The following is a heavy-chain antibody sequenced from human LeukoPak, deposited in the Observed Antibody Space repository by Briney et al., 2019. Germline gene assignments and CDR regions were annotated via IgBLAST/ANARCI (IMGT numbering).Heavy chain of an antibody. V-gene: IGHV4-59*01. Sequence: SETLSLTCTVSGGSISSYYWSWIRQPPGKGLEWIGYIYYSGSTNYNPSLKSRVTISVDTSKNQFSLKLSSVTAADTAVHYCARDPGYYDFWSGYQPHYYYYYMDVWGKGTTVTVSS. CDR1: GGSISSYY. J-gene: IGHJ6*03. CDR2: IYYSGST. D-gene: IGHD3-3*01. CDR3: ARDPGYYDFWSGYQPHYYYYYMDV.